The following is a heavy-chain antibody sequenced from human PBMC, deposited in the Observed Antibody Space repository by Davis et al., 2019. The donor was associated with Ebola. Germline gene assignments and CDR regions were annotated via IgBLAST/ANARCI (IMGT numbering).Heavy chain of an antibody. J-gene: IGHJ6*02. CDR3: ARQQYSYGNYYYYGMDV. V-gene: IGHV5-51*01. CDR2: ICPGDSDT. CDR1: GYSFTSYW. Sequence: GESLKISCKGSGYSFTSYWIGWVRQMPGKGLEWMGIICPGDSDTRYSPSFQGQVTISADKSISTAYLQWSSLKASDTAMYYCARQQYSYGNYYYYGMDVWGQGTTVTVSS. D-gene: IGHD5-18*01.